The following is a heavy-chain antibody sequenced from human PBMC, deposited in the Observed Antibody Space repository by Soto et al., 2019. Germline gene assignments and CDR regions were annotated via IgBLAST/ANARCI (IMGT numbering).Heavy chain of an antibody. J-gene: IGHJ6*02. CDR3: ARDMKFYYDSSGQAVQYYYGMDV. CDR2: IIPIFGTA. Sequence: SVKVSCKASGGTFSSYAISWARQAPGQGLEWMGGIIPIFGTANYAQKFQGRVTITADESTSTAYMELSSLRSEDTAVYYCARDMKFYYDSSGQAVQYYYGMDVWGQGTTVTVSS. CDR1: GGTFSSYA. D-gene: IGHD3-22*01. V-gene: IGHV1-69*13.